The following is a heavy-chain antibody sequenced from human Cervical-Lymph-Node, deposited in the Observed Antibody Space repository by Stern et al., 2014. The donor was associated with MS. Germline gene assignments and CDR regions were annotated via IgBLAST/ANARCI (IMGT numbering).Heavy chain of an antibody. CDR1: GYTFAGYH. V-gene: IGHV1-2*02. Sequence: QVQLVQSGAEVKTPGASVKVSCKASGYTFAGYHVQWVRQAPGHGLAWMGWILPKTGDTNYAQKFQGRVSMTGDTSISTAYMELSGLTFDDTATYYCARDRDFSSWGDFDYWGQGTLVTVSP. CDR3: ARDRDFSSWGDFDY. J-gene: IGHJ4*02. D-gene: IGHD6-13*01. CDR2: ILPKTGDT.